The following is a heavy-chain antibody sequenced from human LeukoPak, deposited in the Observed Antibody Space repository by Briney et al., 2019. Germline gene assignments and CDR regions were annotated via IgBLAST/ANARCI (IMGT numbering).Heavy chain of an antibody. CDR3: ARAYCDTRGFHYYYYMDV. Sequence: SETLSLTCSVSGGSISTYYWTWIRQPAGKGLEWVGRIYATGSTSYSPSLESRVTMSVDTSNNQISMKLTSVTAADTAVYFCARAYCDTRGFHYYYYMDVWGKGATVTVSS. V-gene: IGHV4-4*07. D-gene: IGHD3-22*01. CDR2: IYATGST. J-gene: IGHJ6*03. CDR1: GGSISTYY.